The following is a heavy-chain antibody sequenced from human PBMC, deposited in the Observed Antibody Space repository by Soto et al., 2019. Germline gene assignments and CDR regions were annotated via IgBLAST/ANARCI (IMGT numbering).Heavy chain of an antibody. D-gene: IGHD6-19*01. CDR3: ARLGSSGLRPYFDY. V-gene: IGHV4-39*01. CDR1: GGSISSSSYY. CDR2: IYYSGST. Sequence: QLQLQESGPGLVKPSETLSLTCTVSGGSISSSSYYWGWIRQPPGKGLEWIGSIYYSGSTYYNPSLKNRVTLSVDTSKNQFSLKLSSVTAADTAVYYCARLGSSGLRPYFDYWGQGTLVTVSS. J-gene: IGHJ4*02.